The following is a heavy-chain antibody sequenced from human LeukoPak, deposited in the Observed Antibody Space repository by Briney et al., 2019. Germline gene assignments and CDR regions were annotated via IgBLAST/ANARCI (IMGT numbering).Heavy chain of an antibody. D-gene: IGHD3-22*01. CDR2: IYHSGST. Sequence: PSETLSLTCAVSGGSISSGGYSWSWIRQPPGKGLEWIGYIYHSGSTYYNPSLKSRVTISVDRSKNQFSLKLSSVTAADTAVYYCARGRDSSGYYSYYFDYWGQGTLVTVSS. CDR3: ARGRDSSGYYSYYFDY. J-gene: IGHJ4*02. V-gene: IGHV4-30-2*01. CDR1: GGSISSGGYS.